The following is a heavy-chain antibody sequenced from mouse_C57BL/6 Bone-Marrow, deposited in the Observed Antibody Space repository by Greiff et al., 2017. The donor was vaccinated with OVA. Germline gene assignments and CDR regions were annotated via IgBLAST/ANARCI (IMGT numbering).Heavy chain of an antibody. CDR3: ARSGTYCYDGAMDY. Sequence: QVQLQQPGAELVKPGASVKLSCKASGYTFTSYWMHWVKQRPGQGLEWIGMIHPNSGSTNYNEKFKSKATLTVDKSSSTAYMQLSSLTSEDSAVYYCARSGTYCYDGAMDYWGQGTSVTVSS. CDR1: GYTFTSYW. D-gene: IGHD2-12*01. CDR2: IHPNSGST. J-gene: IGHJ4*01. V-gene: IGHV1-64*01.